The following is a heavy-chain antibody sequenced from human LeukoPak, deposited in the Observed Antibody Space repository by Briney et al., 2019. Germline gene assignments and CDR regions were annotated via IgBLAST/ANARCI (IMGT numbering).Heavy chain of an antibody. CDR3: ARTYCSGGSCHFDY. CDR1: GGPLSSYY. V-gene: IGHV4-59*08. D-gene: IGHD2-15*01. J-gene: IGHJ4*02. CDR2: IYYSGNT. Sequence: KPSETLFLTCPVSGGPLSSYYWRWIRQPPREGLEWIGYIYYSGNTDSNPSLKSRVTISVDTSKNQFSLKLSSVTAADTAVYYCARTYCSGGSCHFDYWGQGTLVTVSS.